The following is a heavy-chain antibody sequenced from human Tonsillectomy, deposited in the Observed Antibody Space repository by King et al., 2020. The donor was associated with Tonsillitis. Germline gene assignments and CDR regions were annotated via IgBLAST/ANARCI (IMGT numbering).Heavy chain of an antibody. Sequence: MQLQESGPGLVKTSETLSLTCTVSGGSITPYYWSWIRQPPGKGLEWIGYISYSRATNYHPPPQSRVTISLDTSENQFSLKLRSVTAADTAFYYCARQSRDGYPMGVDYWGQGTLVRVSS. J-gene: IGHJ4*02. CDR1: GGSITPYY. V-gene: IGHV4-59*08. CDR3: ARQSRDGYPMGVDY. D-gene: IGHD5-24*01. CDR2: ISYSRAT.